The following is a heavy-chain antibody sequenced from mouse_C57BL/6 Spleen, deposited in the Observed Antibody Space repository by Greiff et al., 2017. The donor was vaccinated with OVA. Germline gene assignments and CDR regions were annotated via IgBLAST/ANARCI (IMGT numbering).Heavy chain of an antibody. CDR3: ARNFYYGSSYWYFDV. D-gene: IGHD1-1*01. Sequence: VQLQQSGPGLVQPSQSLSITCTVSGFALTSYGVHWVRQSPGKGLEWLGVIWSGGSTDYNAAFISRLSISKDKSKSQVFFKMNSLQADDTAIYYCARNFYYGSSYWYFDVWGTGTTVTVSS. V-gene: IGHV2-2*01. J-gene: IGHJ1*03. CDR2: IWSGGST. CDR1: GFALTSYG.